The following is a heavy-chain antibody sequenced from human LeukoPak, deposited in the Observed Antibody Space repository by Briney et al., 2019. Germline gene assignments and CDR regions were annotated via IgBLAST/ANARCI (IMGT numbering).Heavy chain of an antibody. J-gene: IGHJ4*02. CDR1: GFTFSSYA. V-gene: IGHV3-30*04. D-gene: IGHD2-15*01. CDR2: ISYDGSNK. CDR3: ARDPNVVIVSASCFDY. Sequence: PGGSLRLSCAASGFTFSSYAMHWVRQAPGKGLEWVAVISYDGSNKYYADSVKGRFTISRDNAKNSLYLQMNSLRAEDTAVYYCARDPNVVIVSASCFDYWGQGTLVTVSS.